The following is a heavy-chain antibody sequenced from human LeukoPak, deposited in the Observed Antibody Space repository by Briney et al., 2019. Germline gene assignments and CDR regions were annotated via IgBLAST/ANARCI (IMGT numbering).Heavy chain of an antibody. CDR3: ARQTYYDFWSGYYTGYYYYMDV. J-gene: IGHJ6*03. Sequence: GESLKISCKGSGYSFTSYWIGWVRQMPGKGLEWMGIIYPGDSDTRYSPSFQGQVTISADKSISTAYLQWSSLKASDTAVYYCARQTYYDFWSGYYTGYYYYMDVWGKGTTVTVS. CDR1: GYSFTSYW. D-gene: IGHD3-3*01. V-gene: IGHV5-51*01. CDR2: IYPGDSDT.